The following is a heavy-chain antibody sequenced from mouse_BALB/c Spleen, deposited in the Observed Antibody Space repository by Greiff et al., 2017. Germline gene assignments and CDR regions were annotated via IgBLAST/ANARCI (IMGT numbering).Heavy chain of an antibody. CDR2: ISSGSSTI. CDR3: ARNYYRYDGGAMDY. V-gene: IGHV5-17*02. CDR1: GFTFSSFG. Sequence: EVKLQESGGGLVQPGGSRKLSCAASGFTFSSFGMHWVRQAPEKGLEWVAYISSGSSTIYYADTVKGRFTISRDNPKNTLFLQMTSLRSEDTAMYYCARNYYRYDGGAMDYWGQGTSVTVSS. D-gene: IGHD2-14*01. J-gene: IGHJ4*01.